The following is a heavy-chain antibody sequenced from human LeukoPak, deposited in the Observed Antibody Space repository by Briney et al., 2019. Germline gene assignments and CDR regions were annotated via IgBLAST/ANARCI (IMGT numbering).Heavy chain of an antibody. V-gene: IGHV1-8*01. CDR2: MNPNSGNT. D-gene: IGHD1-1*01. CDR3: ARAPDTRSWNGHWFDP. CDR1: GYTFTSYD. J-gene: IGHJ5*02. Sequence: ASVKVSCKASGYTFTSYDINWVRQATGQGLEWMGWMNPNSGNTGYAQKFQGRVTMTRNTSISTAYMELSSLRSEDTAVYYCARAPDTRSWNGHWFDPWGQGTLVTVSS.